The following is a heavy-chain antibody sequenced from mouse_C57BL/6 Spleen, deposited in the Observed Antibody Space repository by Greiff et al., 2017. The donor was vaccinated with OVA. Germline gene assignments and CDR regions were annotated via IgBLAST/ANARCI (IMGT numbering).Heavy chain of an antibody. Sequence: QVQLQQPGAELVMPGASVKLSCKASGYTFTSYWMHWVKQRPGQGLEWIGEIDPSDSYTNYNQKFKGKSTLTVDKSSSTAYMQLSSLTSEDSAVXYCARVITTVVNYAMDYWGQGTSVTVSS. V-gene: IGHV1-69*01. CDR1: GYTFTSYW. J-gene: IGHJ4*01. CDR3: ARVITTVVNYAMDY. CDR2: IDPSDSYT. D-gene: IGHD1-1*01.